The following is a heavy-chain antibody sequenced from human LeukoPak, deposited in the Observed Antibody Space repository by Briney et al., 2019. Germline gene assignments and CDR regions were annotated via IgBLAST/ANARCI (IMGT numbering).Heavy chain of an antibody. CDR2: IYYSGST. V-gene: IGHV4-31*03. CDR1: GGSISSGGYY. Sequence: SQTPSLTCTVSGGSISSGGYYWSWIRQHPGKGLEWIGYIYYSGSTYYNPSLKSRVTISVDTSKNQFSLKLSSVTAADTAVYYCARERRQLGYYYYYMDVWGKGTTVTVSS. CDR3: ARERRQLGYYYYYMDV. J-gene: IGHJ6*03. D-gene: IGHD6-6*01.